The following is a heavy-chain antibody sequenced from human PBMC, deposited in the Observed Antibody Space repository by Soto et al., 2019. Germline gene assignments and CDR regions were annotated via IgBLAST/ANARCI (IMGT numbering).Heavy chain of an antibody. CDR2: MTSDGRTV. CDR1: GFTFGDYW. V-gene: IGHV3-74*01. Sequence: GGSLRLSCVTSGFTFGDYWMHWVRQPPGEGPEWVSRMTSDGRTVQYADSVKGRFTASRDNAKSTLYLQMNSLRAEDTAVYYCATAEVDYWGPGTLVTVSS. CDR3: ATAEVDY. J-gene: IGHJ4*02.